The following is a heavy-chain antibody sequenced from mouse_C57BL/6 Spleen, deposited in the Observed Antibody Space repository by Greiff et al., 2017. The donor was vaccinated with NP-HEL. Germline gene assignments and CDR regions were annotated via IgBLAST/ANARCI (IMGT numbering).Heavy chain of an antibody. D-gene: IGHD2-13*01. CDR1: GYTFTSYW. CDR3: VRYYYSEYGDY. J-gene: IGHJ2*01. Sequence: QVQLQQPGAELVKPGASVKMSCKASGYTFTSYWITWVKQRPGQGLEWIGDIYPGSGSTNYNEKFKSKATLTVVTSSSTAYMQLSSLTSEDSAVYYCVRYYYSEYGDYWGEGTTLTVSS. V-gene: IGHV1-55*01. CDR2: IYPGSGST.